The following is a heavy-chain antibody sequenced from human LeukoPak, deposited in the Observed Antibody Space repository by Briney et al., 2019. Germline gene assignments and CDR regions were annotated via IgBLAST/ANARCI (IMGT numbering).Heavy chain of an antibody. CDR2: IYSGGST. CDR3: AKDLDWNYDFDY. V-gene: IGHV3-53*05. CDR1: GFTVSSNY. Sequence: PGGSLRLSCAASGFTVSSNYMSWVRQAPGKGLEWVSVIYSGGSTYYADSVKGRFTISRDNSKNSLYLQMNSLRTEDTALYYCAKDLDWNYDFDYWGQGTLVTVSS. J-gene: IGHJ4*02. D-gene: IGHD1-7*01.